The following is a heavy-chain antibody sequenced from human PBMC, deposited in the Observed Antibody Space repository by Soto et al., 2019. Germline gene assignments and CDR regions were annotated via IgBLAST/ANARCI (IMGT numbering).Heavy chain of an antibody. Sequence: QVQLVQSGAEVKKPGSSVKVSCKASGGTFSSYAISWVRQAPGQGLEWMGGIIPIFGTANYAQKFQGRVTITADESKSTAYMELSSLRSEDTAVYYCARDPYGDYTSFYYYYGMDVWGQGTTVTVSS. V-gene: IGHV1-69*01. CDR2: IIPIFGTA. CDR1: GGTFSSYA. CDR3: ARDPYGDYTSFYYYYGMDV. D-gene: IGHD4-17*01. J-gene: IGHJ6*02.